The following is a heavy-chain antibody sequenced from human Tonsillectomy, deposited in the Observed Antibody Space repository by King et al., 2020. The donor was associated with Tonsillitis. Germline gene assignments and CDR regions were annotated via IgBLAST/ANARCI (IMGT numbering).Heavy chain of an antibody. V-gene: IGHV3-53*04. CDR2: IYSGGST. CDR3: ARSDCTNGVCAFDY. D-gene: IGHD2-8*01. J-gene: IGHJ4*02. Sequence: VQLVESGGGLVQPGGSLRLSCAASGFTVSSNYMSWVRQAAGKGLEWVSVIYSGGSTYYADSVKGRFTISRHNSKNTLYLQMNSLRAEDTAVYYCARSDCTNGVCAFDYWGQGTLVTVSS. CDR1: GFTVSSNY.